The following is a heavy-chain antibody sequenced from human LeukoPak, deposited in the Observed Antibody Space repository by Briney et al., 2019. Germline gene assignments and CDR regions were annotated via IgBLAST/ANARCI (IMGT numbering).Heavy chain of an antibody. CDR3: ARVGGKYGDLNFDY. J-gene: IGHJ4*02. V-gene: IGHV1-2*02. CDR1: GYTFTGYY. CDR2: INPNSGGT. Sequence: ASVKVSCKASGYTFTGYYMQWVRQAPGQGLEWMGWINPNSGGTNYAQKFQGRVTMTRDTSISTAYMELSRLRSDDTAVYYCARVGGKYGDLNFDYWGQGTLVTVSS. D-gene: IGHD4-17*01.